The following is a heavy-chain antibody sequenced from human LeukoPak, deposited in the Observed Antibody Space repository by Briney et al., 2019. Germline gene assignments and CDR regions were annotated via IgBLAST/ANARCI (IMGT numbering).Heavy chain of an antibody. CDR3: ARLQLGEEFDY. Sequence: SETLSLTCTVSGGSISSYYWSWIRQPPGKGLEWIGYIYYSGSTNYNPSLKSRVTISVDTSKNQFSLKLSSVTAADTAVYYCARLQLGEEFDYWGQGTLVTVSS. CDR1: GGSISSYY. J-gene: IGHJ4*02. CDR2: IYYSGST. V-gene: IGHV4-59*08. D-gene: IGHD5-18*01.